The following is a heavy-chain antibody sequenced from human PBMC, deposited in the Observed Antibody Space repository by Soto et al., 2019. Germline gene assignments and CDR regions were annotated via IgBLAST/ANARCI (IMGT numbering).Heavy chain of an antibody. CDR3: ARAGSSVVTAPNANYYYGMDV. V-gene: IGHV3-33*01. J-gene: IGHJ6*02. CDR1: GFTVSSHG. Sequence: GGSLRLSCAASGFTVSSHGMHWVRQAPGKGLEWVAVIWYDGSNKYYADSVKGRFTISRDNSKNTLYLQMNSLRAEDTAVYYCARAGSSVVTAPNANYYYGMDVWGQGTTVTVSS. D-gene: IGHD2-21*02. CDR2: IWYDGSNK.